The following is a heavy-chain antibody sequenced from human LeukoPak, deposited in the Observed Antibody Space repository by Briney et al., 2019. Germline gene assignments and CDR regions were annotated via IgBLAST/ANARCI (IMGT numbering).Heavy chain of an antibody. D-gene: IGHD4-23*01. CDR2: INHSGST. CDR1: GGSFSGYY. Sequence: SETLSLICAVYGGSFSGYYWSWIRQPPGKGLEWIGEINHSGSTNYNPSLKSRVTIPVDTSKNQFSLKLSSVTAADTAVYYCARGGSTVVTRSFDYWGQGTLVTVSS. CDR3: ARGGSTVVTRSFDY. V-gene: IGHV4-34*01. J-gene: IGHJ4*02.